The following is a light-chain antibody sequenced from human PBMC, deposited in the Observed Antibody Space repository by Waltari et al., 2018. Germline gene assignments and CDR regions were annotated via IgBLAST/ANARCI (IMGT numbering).Light chain of an antibody. V-gene: IGLV1-47*01. Sequence: QSILTQPPSESGTPGQTVTISCSGHNSTLGKNPASWFQQVPGTAPKVLIYKDDRRPSGVPDRFSASKSGTSASLAISGLRSDDEADYYCAAWDDTVKSVLFGGGTKLTVL. J-gene: IGLJ2*01. CDR1: NSTLGKNP. CDR2: KDD. CDR3: AAWDDTVKSVL.